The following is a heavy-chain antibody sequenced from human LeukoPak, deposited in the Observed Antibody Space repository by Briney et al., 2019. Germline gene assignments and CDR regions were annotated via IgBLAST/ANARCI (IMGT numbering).Heavy chain of an antibody. J-gene: IGHJ5*02. D-gene: IGHD6-6*01. Sequence: ASVKVSCKASGYTFTDYAMNWARQAPGQGLEWMGWINTNTGNPTYAQGFTGRFVFSLDTSVSTAYLQINNLKAEDTAVYYCARPLGYSSSSRFDPWGQGTLVIVSS. CDR3: ARPLGYSSSSRFDP. CDR2: INTNTGNP. CDR1: GYTFTDYA. V-gene: IGHV7-4-1*02.